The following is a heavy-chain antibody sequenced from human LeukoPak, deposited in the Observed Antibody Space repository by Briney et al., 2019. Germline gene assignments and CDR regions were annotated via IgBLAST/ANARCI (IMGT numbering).Heavy chain of an antibody. Sequence: GGSLRLSCAASAFIFKNYAMHWVRQPPGKGLEWVAVISYHGGNQYYIDSVKGRFTISRDNSKDTVYLQMNSLRPDDTAVYYCAKGFSAGTMDYWGQGTLVTVSS. J-gene: IGHJ4*02. CDR2: ISYHGGNQ. V-gene: IGHV3-30*18. D-gene: IGHD1-1*01. CDR3: AKGFSAGTMDY. CDR1: AFIFKNYA.